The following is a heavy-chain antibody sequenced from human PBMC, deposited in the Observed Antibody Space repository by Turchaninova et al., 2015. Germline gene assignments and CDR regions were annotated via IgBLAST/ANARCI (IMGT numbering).Heavy chain of an antibody. D-gene: IGHD2/OR15-2a*01. J-gene: IGHJ5*02. CDR3: VNLYCHNYICTP. CDR2: ICGDATET. V-gene: IGHV3-74*01. Sequence: WVRQAPGKGLVWVSRICGDATETTYADSVKGRFTISRDNAKNTLYLQMDSLRAEDTAVYYCVNLYCHNYICTPWGQGTLVTVSS.